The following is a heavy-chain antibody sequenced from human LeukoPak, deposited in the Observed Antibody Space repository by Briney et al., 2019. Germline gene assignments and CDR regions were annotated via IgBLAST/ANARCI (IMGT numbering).Heavy chain of an antibody. CDR1: GFTFSSCE. Sequence: GGSLRLSCAASGFTFSSCEMNWVRRAPGKGREWVSYISSSGSTIYYADSVKGRFTISRDNAKNSLYLQMNSLRAEDTAVYYCAREGVGATPYYYYYYMDVWGKGTTVTISS. V-gene: IGHV3-48*03. J-gene: IGHJ6*03. CDR3: AREGVGATPYYYYYYMDV. D-gene: IGHD1-26*01. CDR2: ISSSGSTI.